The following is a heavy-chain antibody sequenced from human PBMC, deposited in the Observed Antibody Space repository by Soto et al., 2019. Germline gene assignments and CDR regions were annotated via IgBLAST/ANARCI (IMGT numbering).Heavy chain of an antibody. V-gene: IGHV4-34*01. CDR3: ARDVSIAVAGTGDWCDT. D-gene: IGHD6-19*01. CDR2: INHSGST. J-gene: IGHJ5*02. Sequence: SVPLSLTCAVYGWSFSVYYWSWIRQPPGKGLEWIGEINHSGSTNYNPSRKSRVTISVDTSKNQFSLKLSSVTAADTAVYYCARDVSIAVAGTGDWCDTWGQVTLVTVS. CDR1: GWSFSVYY.